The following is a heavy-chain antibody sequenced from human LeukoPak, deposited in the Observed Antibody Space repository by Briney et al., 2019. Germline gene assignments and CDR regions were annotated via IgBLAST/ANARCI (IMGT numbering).Heavy chain of an antibody. CDR3: ATARISFGELSPYYFDY. Sequence: ASVKVSCKASGYTFTSYGISWVRQAPGQGLEWMGWISAYNGNTNYAQKFQGRVTMTEDTSTDTAYMELSSLRSEDTAVYYCATARISFGELSPYYFDYWGQGTLVTVSS. CDR1: GYTFTSYG. CDR2: ISAYNGNT. D-gene: IGHD3-10*01. V-gene: IGHV1-18*01. J-gene: IGHJ4*02.